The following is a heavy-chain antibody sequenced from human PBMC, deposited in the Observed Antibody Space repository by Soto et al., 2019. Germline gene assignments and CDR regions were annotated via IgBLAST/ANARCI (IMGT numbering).Heavy chain of an antibody. J-gene: IGHJ5*02. CDR1: GFTFDDYA. CDR3: AKDRSMTTSLRSWFDP. D-gene: IGHD4-4*01. CDR2: ISWNSGSI. V-gene: IGHV3-9*01. Sequence: GGSLRLSCAASGFTFDDYAMHWVRQAPGKGLEWVSGISWNSGSIGYADSVKGRFTISRDNAKNSLYLQMNSLRAEDTALYYCAKDRSMTTSLRSWFDPWGQGTLVTVSS.